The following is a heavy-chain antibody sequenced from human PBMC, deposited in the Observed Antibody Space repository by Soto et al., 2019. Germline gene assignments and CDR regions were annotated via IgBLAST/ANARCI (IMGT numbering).Heavy chain of an antibody. CDR2: IWYDGSNK. Sequence: GGSLRLSCAASGFTFSSYGMHWVRQAPGKGLEWVAVIWYDGSNKYYADSVKGRFTISRDNSKNTLYLQMNSLRAEDTAVYYCARSSPMVRGVIIPSDYWGQGTLVTVSS. V-gene: IGHV3-33*01. J-gene: IGHJ4*02. CDR3: ARSSPMVRGVIIPSDY. CDR1: GFTFSSYG. D-gene: IGHD3-10*01.